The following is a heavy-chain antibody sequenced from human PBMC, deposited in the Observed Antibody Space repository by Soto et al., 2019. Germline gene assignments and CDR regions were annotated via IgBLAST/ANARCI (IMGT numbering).Heavy chain of an antibody. D-gene: IGHD3-22*01. CDR3: ARFYYYGSSPTYYYYGMDV. J-gene: IGHJ6*02. V-gene: IGHV1-18*04. Sequence: GASVQVSCKASGYTFNSYGISWVRQAPAQGLEGVGWNSACNGNTNYAQKLQGRDTMTTDTSTSTAYMELMSLRSDDAAVYYCARFYYYGSSPTYYYYGMDVWGQGTTVTVSS. CDR2: NSACNGNT. CDR1: GYTFNSYG.